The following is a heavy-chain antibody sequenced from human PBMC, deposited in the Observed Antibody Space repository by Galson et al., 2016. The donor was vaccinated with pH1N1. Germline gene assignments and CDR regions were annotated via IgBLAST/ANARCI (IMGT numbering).Heavy chain of an antibody. Sequence: SVKVSCKASAYTFTFYYIHWVRQAPGQGLEWMGSIDPGSGVTNYKLMFQGRVTMTRDTSRSTVYMELSTLTSEDTARYYCVGTQGGTLDLWGQGTTVTVSS. CDR3: VGTQGGTLDL. V-gene: IGHV1-46*01. D-gene: IGHD3-16*01. CDR2: IDPGSGVT. J-gene: IGHJ3*01. CDR1: AYTFTFYY.